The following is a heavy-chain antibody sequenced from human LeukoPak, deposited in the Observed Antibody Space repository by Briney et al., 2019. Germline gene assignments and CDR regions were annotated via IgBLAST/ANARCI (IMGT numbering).Heavy chain of an antibody. D-gene: IGHD3-3*01. J-gene: IGHJ4*02. Sequence: GGSLRLPCAASGFTLSTYSMYWVRQSPGKGLEWVSGISGRGGITYYADSVKGRLTISGDNSENTLYLQMNSLRLGDRPVYYCAKSRVVESLLEYWGQGVLVTVCS. CDR3: AKSRVVESLLEY. CDR2: ISGRGGIT. V-gene: IGHV3-23*01. CDR1: GFTLSTYS.